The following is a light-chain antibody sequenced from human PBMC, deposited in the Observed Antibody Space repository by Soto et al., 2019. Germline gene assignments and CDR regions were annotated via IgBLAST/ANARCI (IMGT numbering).Light chain of an antibody. CDR3: ALYVGSGTVV. CDR2: NTT. V-gene: IGLV8-61*01. CDR1: SGSVSTSYY. J-gene: IGLJ2*01. Sequence: QAVVTQEPSFSVSPGGTVILTCGLTSGSVSTSYYPSWYQQSPGLAPRTLIYNTTTRSSGFPDRFSGFILGNKAALTITGAQSDDESDYLCALYVGSGTVVFGGGTKLTVL.